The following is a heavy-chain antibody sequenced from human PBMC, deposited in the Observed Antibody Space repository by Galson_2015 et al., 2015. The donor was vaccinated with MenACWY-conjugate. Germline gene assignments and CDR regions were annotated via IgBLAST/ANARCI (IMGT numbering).Heavy chain of an antibody. V-gene: IGHV3-21*01. J-gene: IGHJ4*02. CDR3: ARDPSNGLSL. CDR2: ISSSSSYI. D-gene: IGHD4/OR15-4a*01. Sequence: SLRLSCAASGFTFSSYRMYWVRQAPGKGLEWVSSISSSSSYIYYADSVKGRFTISRDNAKNSLYLQTNSLRAEDTAVYYCARDPSNGLSLWGQGTLVTVSS. CDR1: GFTFSSYR.